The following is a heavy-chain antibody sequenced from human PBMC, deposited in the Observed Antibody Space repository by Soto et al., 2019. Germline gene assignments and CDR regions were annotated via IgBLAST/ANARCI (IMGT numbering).Heavy chain of an antibody. V-gene: IGHV3-23*01. D-gene: IGHD3-22*01. CDR2: ISGSGGST. CDR3: ARDCPGGPAMIVVVPLSNYYYYGMDV. CDR1: GFTFSSYA. J-gene: IGHJ6*02. Sequence: GGSLRLSCAASGFTFSSYAMSWVRQAPGKGLEWVSAISGSGGSTYYADSVKGRFTISRDNSKNTLYLQMNSLRAEDTAVYYCARDCPGGPAMIVVVPLSNYYYYGMDVWGQGTTVTVSS.